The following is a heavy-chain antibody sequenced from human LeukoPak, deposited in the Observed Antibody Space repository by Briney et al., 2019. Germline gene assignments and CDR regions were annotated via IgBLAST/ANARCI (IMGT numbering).Heavy chain of an antibody. J-gene: IGHJ3*01. Sequence: GGSLRLSCAASGFTFSSYWMSGVRQAPGKGLECVANIKEDGSEEYYVDSVKGRFSISRDNAKNSLYLQMNSLRAEDTAVYYCARDWLAGNPYHAFDLWGKGTMVTVSS. V-gene: IGHV3-7*01. CDR3: ARDWLAGNPYHAFDL. D-gene: IGHD3-22*01. CDR2: IKEDGSEE. CDR1: GFTFSSYW.